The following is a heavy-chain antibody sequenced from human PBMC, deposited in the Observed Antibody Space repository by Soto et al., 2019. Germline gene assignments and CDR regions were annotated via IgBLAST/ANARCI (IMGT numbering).Heavy chain of an antibody. CDR3: ARLQFGEGFDY. CDR2: ILQTGGT. CDR1: GGSISGGGFS. Sequence: SETLSLTCAVSGGSISGGGFSWSWIRQPPGKGLEWIGYILQTGGTQYNPSLKSRVSMSVDKSKNQFSLHLTSVTAADTAVYYCARLQFGEGFDYWGQGALVTVSS. D-gene: IGHD3-10*01. J-gene: IGHJ4*02. V-gene: IGHV4-30-2*01.